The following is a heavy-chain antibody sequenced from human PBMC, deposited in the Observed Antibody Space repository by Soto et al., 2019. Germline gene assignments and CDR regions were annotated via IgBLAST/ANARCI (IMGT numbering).Heavy chain of an antibody. CDR1: GFSLSTSGVG. J-gene: IGHJ3*02. CDR3: AHSLINWGDAFDI. V-gene: IGHV2-5*02. D-gene: IGHD7-27*01. Sequence: QITLKESGPTLVKPTQPLTLTCTFSGFSLSTSGVGVGWIRQPPGKALEWLALLSWDHDTRFSPSLKSRLTITKDSSKNQVVLKMTHMDPVDTGTYYCAHSLINWGDAFDIWGQGAMVTVSS. CDR2: LSWDHDT.